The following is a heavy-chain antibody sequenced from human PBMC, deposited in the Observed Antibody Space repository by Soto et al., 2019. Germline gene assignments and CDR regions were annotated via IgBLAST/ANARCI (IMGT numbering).Heavy chain of an antibody. Sequence: QVQLVQSGAEVKKPGSSVRVSCKASGDTFSRYTVNWVRQAPRQGLEWMGGIIPIFGTANYAQKFQGRVTITADTSANTVYLELSSLRSEDTAVYYCASTKYDSSAYYYWYLGLWGRGTLVTVSS. CDR2: IIPIFGTA. D-gene: IGHD3-22*01. V-gene: IGHV1-69*06. CDR3: ASTKYDSSAYYYWYLGL. CDR1: GDTFSRYT. J-gene: IGHJ2*01.